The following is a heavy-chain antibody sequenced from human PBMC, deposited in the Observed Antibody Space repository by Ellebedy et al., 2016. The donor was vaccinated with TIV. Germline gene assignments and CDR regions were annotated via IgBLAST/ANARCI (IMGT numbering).Heavy chain of an antibody. D-gene: IGHD3/OR15-3a*01. V-gene: IGHV3-30*02. Sequence: DSVKGRFTISRDNSKNTLYLQMNSLRAEDTALYYCAKGSGLGGVDIWGQGTMVTVSS. CDR3: AKGSGLGGVDI. J-gene: IGHJ3*02.